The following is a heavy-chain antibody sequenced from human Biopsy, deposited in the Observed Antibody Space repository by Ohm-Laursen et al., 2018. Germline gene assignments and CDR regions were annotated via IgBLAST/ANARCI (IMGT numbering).Heavy chain of an antibody. J-gene: IGHJ2*01. D-gene: IGHD4-23*01. CDR2: INHRGST. Sequence: SDTLSLTCAVYGGSFSGYYWSWIRQPPGKGLEWIGEINHRGSTNYNPSLKSRVTISVDMSKNQFSLKLRSVTAADTAVYYCARRPYGGTRYWYFDLWGRGTLVTVSS. CDR1: GGSFSGYY. CDR3: ARRPYGGTRYWYFDL. V-gene: IGHV4-34*01.